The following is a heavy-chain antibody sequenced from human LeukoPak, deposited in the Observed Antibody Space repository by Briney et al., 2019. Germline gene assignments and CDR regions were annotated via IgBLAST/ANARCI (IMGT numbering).Heavy chain of an antibody. V-gene: IGHV4-34*01. J-gene: IGHJ4*02. Sequence: SETLSLTCAVYGGSFSGYYWSWIRQPPGKGLEWIGEINHSGSTNYNPSLKSRVTISVDTSKNQFSLKLSSVTAADTAVYYCARKIAYSSGWYAMGYYFDYWGQGTLVTVSS. CDR2: INHSGST. CDR1: GGSFSGYY. CDR3: ARKIAYSSGWYAMGYYFDY. D-gene: IGHD6-19*01.